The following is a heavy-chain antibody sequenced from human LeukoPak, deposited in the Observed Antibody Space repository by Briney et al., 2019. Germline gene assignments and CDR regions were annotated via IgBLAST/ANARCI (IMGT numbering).Heavy chain of an antibody. J-gene: IGHJ5*02. V-gene: IGHV1-8*01. Sequence: GASVKVSCKASGYTFTNYGINWVRQATGQGLEWMGWINPNSGNTGLAQKFQGRVTMTRNTSKSTVYMELSSLRSDDTAVYYCARQGGRGYDYWFDPLGPGNPGHRLL. CDR2: INPNSGNT. CDR1: GYTFTNYG. D-gene: IGHD5-12*01. CDR3: ARQGGRGYDYWFDP.